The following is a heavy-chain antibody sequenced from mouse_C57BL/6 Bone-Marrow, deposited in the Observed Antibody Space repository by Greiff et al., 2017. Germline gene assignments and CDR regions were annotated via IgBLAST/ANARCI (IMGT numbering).Heavy chain of an antibody. CDR3: ARSIYYYGSSYDWYFDV. J-gene: IGHJ1*03. V-gene: IGHV5-17*01. CDR1: GFTFSDYG. CDR2: ISSGSSTI. D-gene: IGHD1-1*01. Sequence: DVKLVESGGGLVKPGGSLKLSCAASGFTFSDYGMHWVRQAPEKGLEWVAYISSGSSTIYYADTVKGRFTISRDNAKNTLFLQMTSLRSEDTAMYYCARSIYYYGSSYDWYFDVWGTGTTVTVSS.